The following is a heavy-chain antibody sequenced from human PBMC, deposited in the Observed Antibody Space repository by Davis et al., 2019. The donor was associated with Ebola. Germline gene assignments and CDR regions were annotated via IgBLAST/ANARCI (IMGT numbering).Heavy chain of an antibody. J-gene: IGHJ4*02. CDR3: ARVPFY. Sequence: MPGGSLRLSCTVSGASVSRYYWSWIRQPPGKGLEWIGYVHSTGHTTYNPSLESRLTISMDTSKNQFSLRLTSVTAADTAVYYCARVPFYWGQGTLVAVSS. CDR2: VHSTGHT. CDR1: GASVSRYY. V-gene: IGHV4-59*02.